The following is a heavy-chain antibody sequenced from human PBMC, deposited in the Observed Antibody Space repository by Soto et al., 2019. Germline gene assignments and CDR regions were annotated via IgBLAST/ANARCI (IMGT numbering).Heavy chain of an antibody. CDR3: ARDRSYYNVFLYYFDY. D-gene: IGHD3-10*01. CDR1: GGTFSSYA. J-gene: IGHJ4*02. V-gene: IGHV1-69*01. CDR2: IIPIFGTA. Sequence: QVQLVQSGAEVKKPGSSVKVSCKASGGTFSSYAISWVRQAPGQGLEWMGGIIPIFGTANYAQKFQGRVTITADESTSTAYMELSSLRSEDTALYYCARDRSYYNVFLYYFDYWGQGTLVTVSS.